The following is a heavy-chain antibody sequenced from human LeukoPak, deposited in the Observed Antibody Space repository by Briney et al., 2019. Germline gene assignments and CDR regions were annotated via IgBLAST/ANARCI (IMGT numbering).Heavy chain of an antibody. CDR1: GFTFSDHY. Sequence: PGGSLRLSCAASGFTFSDHYMDWVRQAPGKGLEWVSVIYSGGSTYYTDSVIDRFAISRDDSKNTLYLQMNSLRAGDTAVYYCARVVVLPAAYFDYWGQGTLVTVSS. J-gene: IGHJ4*02. D-gene: IGHD2-2*01. CDR2: IYSGGST. CDR3: ARVVVLPAAYFDY. V-gene: IGHV3-66*01.